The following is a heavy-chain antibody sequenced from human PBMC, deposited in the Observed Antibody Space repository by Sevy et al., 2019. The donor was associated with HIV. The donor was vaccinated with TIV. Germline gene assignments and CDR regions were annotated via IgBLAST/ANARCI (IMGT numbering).Heavy chain of an antibody. Sequence: GGSLRLSCAGAGFTFSNSNMNWVRQAPGKGLQWVSSITSESGYIYYADSVKGRFIISRDNAKNSVYLQMNSLRADDTAVYYWARERVQPSHWYFDVWGRGTLVTVSS. CDR1: GFTFSNSN. CDR3: ARERVQPSHWYFDV. D-gene: IGHD3-10*01. J-gene: IGHJ2*01. CDR2: ITSESGYI. V-gene: IGHV3-21*01.